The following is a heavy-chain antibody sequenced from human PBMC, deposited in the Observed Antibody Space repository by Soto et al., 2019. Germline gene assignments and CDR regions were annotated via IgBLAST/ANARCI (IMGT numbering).Heavy chain of an antibody. D-gene: IGHD3-10*01. CDR2: IYYSGST. CDR3: ARVGGVGTPDFDY. J-gene: IGHJ4*02. Sequence: SATLSLTCTVSGGSISSYYWSWIRQPPGKGLEWIGYIYYSGSTNYNPSLKSRVTISVDTSKNQFSLKLSSVTAADTAVYYCARVGGVGTPDFDYWGQGTLVTVPS. V-gene: IGHV4-59*01. CDR1: GGSISSYY.